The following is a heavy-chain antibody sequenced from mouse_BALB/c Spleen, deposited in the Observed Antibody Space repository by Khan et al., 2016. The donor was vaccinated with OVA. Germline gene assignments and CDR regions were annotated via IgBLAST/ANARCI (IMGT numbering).Heavy chain of an antibody. J-gene: IGHJ3*01. Sequence: EVQLQESGPELVKPGASVKMSCKASGYSFTNYIIHWVKQEPGQGLEWIGYITPHNDGAKYNEKFKGKATMTSDKSSSTAYLELSGLTSEDSAVYYCARGYGRSFWFAYWGQGTLVTVSA. D-gene: IGHD1-1*01. CDR3: ARGYGRSFWFAY. CDR2: ITPHNDGA. CDR1: GYSFTNYI. V-gene: IGHV1S136*01.